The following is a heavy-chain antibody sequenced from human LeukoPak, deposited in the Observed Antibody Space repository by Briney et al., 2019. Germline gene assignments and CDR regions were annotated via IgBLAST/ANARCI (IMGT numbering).Heavy chain of an antibody. Sequence: GGSLRLSCAASGFTFSNYWMNWVRQTPGKGLVWVSRINGDGSGIAYADSVKGRFTTSRDNAKNTLYLQMNSLRAEDTAVYYCARITIFGVVPLYGMDVWGQGTTVTVSS. V-gene: IGHV3-74*01. D-gene: IGHD3-3*01. CDR2: INGDGSGI. CDR1: GFTFSNYW. CDR3: ARITIFGVVPLYGMDV. J-gene: IGHJ6*02.